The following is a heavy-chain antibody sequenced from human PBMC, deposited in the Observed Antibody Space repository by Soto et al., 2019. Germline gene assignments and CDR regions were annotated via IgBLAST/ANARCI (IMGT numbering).Heavy chain of an antibody. V-gene: IGHV3-23*01. J-gene: IGHJ4*02. D-gene: IGHD2-15*01. CDR3: AKRRGAGGHFDY. Sequence: GGSLRLSCAASGFTFSSYAMGWVRQGPGKGLEWVAVVSIGGSTHYADSVRGRFTISRDNSKNTLSLQMNSLTAEDTAVYFCAKRRGAGGHFDYWRQGALVTVSS. CDR1: GFTFSSYA. CDR2: VSIGGST.